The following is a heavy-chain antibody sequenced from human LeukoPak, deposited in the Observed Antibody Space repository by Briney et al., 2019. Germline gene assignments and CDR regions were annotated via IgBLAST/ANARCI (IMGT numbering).Heavy chain of an antibody. Sequence: SETLSLTCAVYGGSFSGYYWSWIRQPPGKGLEWIGEINHSGSTNYNPSLKSRVTISVDTSKNQFSLKLSSVTAADTAVYYCARVRLGRYMDVWGKGTTVTVSS. CDR3: ARVRLGRYMDV. CDR1: GGSFSGYY. CDR2: INHSGST. V-gene: IGHV4-34*01. J-gene: IGHJ6*03.